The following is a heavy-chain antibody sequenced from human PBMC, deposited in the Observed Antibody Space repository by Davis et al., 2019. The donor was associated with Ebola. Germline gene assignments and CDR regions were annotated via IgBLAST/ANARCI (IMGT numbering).Heavy chain of an antibody. J-gene: IGHJ4*02. Sequence: SLKISCAASGFTFDDYAMYWVRQAPGKGLEWVSGISWNSGRIGYADSVKGRFTISRDNAKNSLYLQMNSLRAEDTALYYCAKDLGRDYGDYKDSWGQGTLVTVSS. V-gene: IGHV3-9*01. CDR2: ISWNSGRI. CDR3: AKDLGRDYGDYKDS. CDR1: GFTFDDYA. D-gene: IGHD4-17*01.